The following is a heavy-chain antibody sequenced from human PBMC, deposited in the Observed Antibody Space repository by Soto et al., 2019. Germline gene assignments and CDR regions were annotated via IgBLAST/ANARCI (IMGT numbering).Heavy chain of an antibody. CDR3: AKASVWYPYFDS. V-gene: IGHV3-23*01. Sequence: PGGSLRLSCAASEFSFDDYAMSWVRQAPGKGLEWVSSITYTGVSTYYVDSVKGRFTISRDNSKGTLYLQMNSLRAEDTAIYYCAKASVWYPYFDSWGQGTLVTVSS. CDR1: EFSFDDYA. D-gene: IGHD6-13*01. CDR2: ITYTGVST. J-gene: IGHJ4*02.